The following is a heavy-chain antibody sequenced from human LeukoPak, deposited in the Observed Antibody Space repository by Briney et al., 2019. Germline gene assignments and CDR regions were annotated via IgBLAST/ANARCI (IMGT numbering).Heavy chain of an antibody. V-gene: IGHV4-39*01. CDR3: ARLPAHYGSGSYYNVGWFDP. J-gene: IGHJ5*02. Sequence: SETLSLTCTVSGGSISSYYWGWIRQPPGKGLEWIGSIYYSGSTYYNPSLKSRVTISVDTSKNQFSLKLSSVTAADTAVYYCARLPAHYGSGSYYNVGWFDPWGQGTLVTVSS. CDR1: GGSISSYY. D-gene: IGHD3-10*01. CDR2: IYYSGST.